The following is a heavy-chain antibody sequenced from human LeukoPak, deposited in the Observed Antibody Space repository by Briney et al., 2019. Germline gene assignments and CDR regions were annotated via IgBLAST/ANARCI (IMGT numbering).Heavy chain of an antibody. Sequence: ASVKVSCKASGYTFTGYYMHWVRQAPGQGLEWMGWINPNSGGTNYAQKFQGWVTMTRDTSISTAYMELSRLRSDDTAVYYCARDRVGGSLYYYGMDVWGQGTTVTVSS. CDR1: GYTFTGYY. CDR3: ARDRVGGSLYYYGMDV. J-gene: IGHJ6*02. CDR2: INPNSGGT. V-gene: IGHV1-2*04. D-gene: IGHD1-26*01.